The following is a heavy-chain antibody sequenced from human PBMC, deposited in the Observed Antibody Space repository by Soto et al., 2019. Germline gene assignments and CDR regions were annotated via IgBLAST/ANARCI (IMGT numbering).Heavy chain of an antibody. D-gene: IGHD2-15*01. Sequence: PGGSLRLSCAASGFTFSSYGMHWVRQAPGKGLEWVAVISYDGSNKYYADSVKGRFTISRDNSKNTLYLQMNSLRAEDTAVYYCAKDFCSGGSCYPLGFQHWGQGTLVTVSS. J-gene: IGHJ1*01. CDR2: ISYDGSNK. V-gene: IGHV3-30*18. CDR3: AKDFCSGGSCYPLGFQH. CDR1: GFTFSSYG.